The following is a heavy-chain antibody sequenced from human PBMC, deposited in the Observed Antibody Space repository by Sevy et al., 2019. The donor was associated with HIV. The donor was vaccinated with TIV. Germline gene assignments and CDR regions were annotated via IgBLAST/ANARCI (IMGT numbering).Heavy chain of an antibody. V-gene: IGHV3-9*01. CDR1: GFKFEVYA. J-gene: IGHJ4*03. D-gene: IGHD4-17*01. CDR2: ISWNSGSV. Sequence: GGSLRLSCAASGFKFEVYAMHWVRQFPGKGLEWVSGISWNSGSVGYADSVKGRFTISRDNAKNSLYLQINSLRTDDTALYYCAKDDADSLYYFDNWGHGTLVTVSS. CDR3: AKDDADSLYYFDN.